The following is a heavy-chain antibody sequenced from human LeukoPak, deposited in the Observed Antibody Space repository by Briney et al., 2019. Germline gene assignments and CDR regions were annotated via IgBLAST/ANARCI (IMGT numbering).Heavy chain of an antibody. CDR3: ARDGSGYSGYDSGEYYYYGMDV. V-gene: IGHV3-7*01. CDR1: GLIFSSYW. J-gene: IGHJ6*02. D-gene: IGHD5-12*01. CDR2: IKKDGSEM. Sequence: GGSLRLSCEASGLIFSSYWMSWVRQAPGKGLEWVANIKKDGSEMYYVDSVKGRFTISRDNAKNSLYLQMNSLRAEDTAVYYCARDGSGYSGYDSGEYYYYGMDVWGQGTTVTVSS.